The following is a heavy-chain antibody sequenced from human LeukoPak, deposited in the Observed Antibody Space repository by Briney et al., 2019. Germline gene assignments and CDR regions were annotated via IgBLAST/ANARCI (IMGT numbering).Heavy chain of an antibody. D-gene: IGHD4-11*01. CDR3: ARELDDYSNYDRWFDP. J-gene: IGHJ5*02. V-gene: IGHV4-59*01. Sequence: PSETLSLTCTVSGGSISSYYWSWIRQPPGKGLEWIGYIYYSGSTNYNPSPKSRVTISVDTSKNQFSLKLSSVTAADTAVYYCARELDDYSNYDRWFDPWGQGTLVTVSS. CDR1: GGSISSYY. CDR2: IYYSGST.